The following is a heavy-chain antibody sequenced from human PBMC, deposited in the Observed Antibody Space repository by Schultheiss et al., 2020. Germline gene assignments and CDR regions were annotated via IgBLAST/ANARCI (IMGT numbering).Heavy chain of an antibody. CDR3: ARLSGTYGRDCDY. D-gene: IGHD1-26*01. CDR2: IYTSGST. V-gene: IGHV4-4*07. CDR1: GGSISSYY. J-gene: IGHJ4*02. Sequence: SETLSLTCTVSGGSISSYYWSWIRQPAGKGLEWIGRIYTSGSTYYNPSLRSRVTISVDTSKNQFSLKLNSVTATDTAVYYCARLSGTYGRDCDYWGQGTLVTVSS.